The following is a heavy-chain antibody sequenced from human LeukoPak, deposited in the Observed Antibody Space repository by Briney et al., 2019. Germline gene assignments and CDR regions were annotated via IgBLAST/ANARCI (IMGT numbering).Heavy chain of an antibody. CDR1: GGSFSGYY. J-gene: IGHJ4*02. D-gene: IGHD1-26*01. CDR2: INHSGST. V-gene: IGHV4-34*01. Sequence: SETLSLTCAVYGGSFSGYYWSWIRQPPGKGLEWIGEINHSGSTNYNPSLNSRVTISVDTSKNQFSLKLSSMTAADAAVYYCARHGGGGESYPRVFDYWGRGNLVTVSS. CDR3: ARHGGGGESYPRVFDY.